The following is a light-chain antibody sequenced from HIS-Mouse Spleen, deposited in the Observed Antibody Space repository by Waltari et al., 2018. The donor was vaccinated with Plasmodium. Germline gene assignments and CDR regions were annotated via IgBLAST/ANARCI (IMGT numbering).Light chain of an antibody. V-gene: IGLV2-23*01. Sequence: QSALTQPASVSGSPGQSITISCTGTSSDVGSYNLVSWYPQHPGKAPKRIIYEGSKRPSGVSNRFSGSKSGNTSSLTISGLQAEDEADYYCCSYAGSSTNWVFGGGTKLTVL. J-gene: IGLJ3*02. CDR1: SSDVGSYNL. CDR3: CSYAGSSTNWV. CDR2: EGS.